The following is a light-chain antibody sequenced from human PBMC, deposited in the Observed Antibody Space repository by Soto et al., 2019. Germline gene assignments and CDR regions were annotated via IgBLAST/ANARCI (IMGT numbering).Light chain of an antibody. CDR3: AAWDDSLNGWV. J-gene: IGLJ3*02. CDR1: PSNIGSNT. V-gene: IGLV1-44*01. CDR2: SNN. Sequence: QPVLTQPPSASGTPGQRVTISCSGSPSNIGSNTINWYQQLPGTAPKLLIYSNNQRPSGVPDRFSASKSGTSASLAISGLQSEDEGDYYCAAWDDSLNGWVFGGGTKLTVL.